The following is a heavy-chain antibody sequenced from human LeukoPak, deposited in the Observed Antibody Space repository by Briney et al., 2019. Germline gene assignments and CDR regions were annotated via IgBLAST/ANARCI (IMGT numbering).Heavy chain of an antibody. CDR1: GFTFTSSA. CDR3: AADRGSGSYLRFDY. V-gene: IGHV1-58*01. D-gene: IGHD3-10*01. CDR2: IVVGSGNT. J-gene: IGHJ4*02. Sequence: SVKVSCNASGFTFTSSAVQWVRQARGQRLEWIGWIVVGSGNTNYAQKFQERVTITRDMSTSTAYMELSSLRSEDTAVYYCAADRGSGSYLRFDYWGQGTLVTVSS.